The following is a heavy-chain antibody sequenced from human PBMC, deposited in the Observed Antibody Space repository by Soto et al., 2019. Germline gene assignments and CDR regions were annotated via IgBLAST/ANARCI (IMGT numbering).Heavy chain of an antibody. CDR2: ISYDGSNK. CDR1: GFTFSSYG. D-gene: IGHD4-17*01. V-gene: IGHV3-30*18. J-gene: IGHJ5*02. Sequence: GGSLRLSCAASGFTFSSYGMHWVRQAPGKGLEWVAVISYDGSNKYYADSVKGRFTISRDNSKNTLYLQMNSLRAEDTAVYYCAKSLKDGTVISYNWFDPWGQGTLVTVSS. CDR3: AKSLKDGTVISYNWFDP.